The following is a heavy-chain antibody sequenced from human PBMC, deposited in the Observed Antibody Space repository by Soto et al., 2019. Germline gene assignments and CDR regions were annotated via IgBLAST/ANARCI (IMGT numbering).Heavy chain of an antibody. CDR1: GFTFSDHY. Sequence: EVQLVESGGGLVQPEGSLRLSCAASGFTFSDHYMDWVRQAPGKGLEWVGRIKNKANSYTTEYDAPVKGRFIISRDDSKNSVFLQMNRLKTDDTAVYYCTPVRLGSNRSSDYWGQGILVTVSS. V-gene: IGHV3-72*01. CDR3: TPVRLGSNRSSDY. D-gene: IGHD6-13*01. J-gene: IGHJ4*02. CDR2: IKNKANSYTT.